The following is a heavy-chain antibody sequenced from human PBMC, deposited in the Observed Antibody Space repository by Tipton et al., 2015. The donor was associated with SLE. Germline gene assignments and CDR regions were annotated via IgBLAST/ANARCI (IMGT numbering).Heavy chain of an antibody. CDR3: ARALRLLEWLVDY. D-gene: IGHD3-3*01. CDR2: IYYSGST. Sequence: LRLSCTVSGGSISSHYWSWIRQPPGKGLAWIGYIYYSGSTNYNPSLKSRVTISVDTSKNQFSLRLSSVTAADTAVYYCARALRLLEWLVDYWGQGTLVTVSS. CDR1: GGSISSHY. J-gene: IGHJ4*02. V-gene: IGHV4-59*08.